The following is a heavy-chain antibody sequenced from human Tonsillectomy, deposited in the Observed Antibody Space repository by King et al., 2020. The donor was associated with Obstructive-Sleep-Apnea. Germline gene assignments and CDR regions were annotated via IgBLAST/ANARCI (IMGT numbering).Heavy chain of an antibody. CDR3: ARGPSLGEESDY. V-gene: IGHV4-39*07. CDR1: GDSISSSYY. Sequence: QLQESGPGLVKPSETLSLTCTVSGDSISSSYYWTWIRQPPGKGLEWIGSIYYTGSTYYSPSLKRRITISVDTSKNHFSLKLSSVTAADTAVYYSARGPSLGEESDYWGQGTLVTVSS. CDR2: IYYTGST. J-gene: IGHJ4*02. D-gene: IGHD2-21*01.